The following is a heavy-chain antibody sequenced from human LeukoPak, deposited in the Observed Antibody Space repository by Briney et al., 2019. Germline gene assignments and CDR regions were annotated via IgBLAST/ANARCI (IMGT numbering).Heavy chain of an antibody. CDR1: GFTFSSYA. Sequence: GGSLRLSCAASGFTFSSYAMSWVRQAPGKGLEWVSGISGSGGSTYYAGPVKGRFTISRDNSKNTLSLQMNSLRAEDTAVYYCTRDQLGSPDCWGQGTLVTVSS. J-gene: IGHJ4*02. D-gene: IGHD3-10*01. CDR2: ISGSGGST. V-gene: IGHV3-23*01. CDR3: TRDQLGSPDC.